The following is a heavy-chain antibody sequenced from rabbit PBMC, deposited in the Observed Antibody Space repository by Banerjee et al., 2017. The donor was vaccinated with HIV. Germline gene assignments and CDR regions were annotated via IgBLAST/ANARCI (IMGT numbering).Heavy chain of an antibody. CDR3: ARWTGSTYYSL. Sequence: QEQLEESGGDLVKPEGSLTLTCTASGFSFSSYGISWVRQAPGKGLEWIAYIVTNNYYASWAKGRFTISKTSSTTVTLQMTSLTAADTATYFCARWTGSTYYSLWGQGTLVTVS. J-gene: IGHJ3*01. CDR1: GFSFSSYG. D-gene: IGHD8-1*01. V-gene: IGHV1S45*01. CDR2: IVTNN.